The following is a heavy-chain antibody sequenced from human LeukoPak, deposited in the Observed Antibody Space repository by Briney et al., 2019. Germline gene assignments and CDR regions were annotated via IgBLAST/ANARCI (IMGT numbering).Heavy chain of an antibody. CDR3: AREGRGDGGNPFDY. D-gene: IGHD4-23*01. CDR2: IYYSGST. V-gene: IGHV4-59*02. CDR1: GGSVSSYY. Sequence: SETLSLTCTVSGGSVSSYYWSWIRQPPGKGLEWIGYIYYSGSTNYNPSLESRVTISVDTSKNQFSLKLSSVTAADTAVYYCAREGRGDGGNPFDYWGQGTLVTVSS. J-gene: IGHJ4*02.